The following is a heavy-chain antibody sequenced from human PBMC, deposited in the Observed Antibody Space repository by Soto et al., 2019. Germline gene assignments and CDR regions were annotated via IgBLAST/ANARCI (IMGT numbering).Heavy chain of an antibody. CDR2: IYHSGST. CDR3: ARGSGSHSSGMDV. J-gene: IGHJ6*02. D-gene: IGHD1-26*01. V-gene: IGHV4-4*01. Sequence: QVQLQESGPGLVKPSGTLSLTCAVSGGSISSSNWWSWVRQPPGKGLEGIGDIYHSGSTNYNPSLTTRVTIAVDKAKNQFSLKLSSVTAAATAVYCGARGSGSHSSGMDVWGQGTTVTVSS. CDR1: GGSISSSNW.